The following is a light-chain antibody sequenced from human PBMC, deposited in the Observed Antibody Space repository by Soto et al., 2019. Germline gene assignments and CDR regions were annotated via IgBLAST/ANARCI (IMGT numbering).Light chain of an antibody. J-gene: IGLJ2*01. CDR1: SSNIGAGYD. CDR2: GNS. CDR3: QSYDSSLSGSV. Sequence: QSVLTQPPSVSXAPGXRXXISXXGSSSNIGAGYDVHWYQQLPGTAPKLLIYGNSNRPSGVPDRFSGSKSGTSASLAITGLQAEDEADYYCQSYDSSLSGSVFGGGTKLTVL. V-gene: IGLV1-40*01.